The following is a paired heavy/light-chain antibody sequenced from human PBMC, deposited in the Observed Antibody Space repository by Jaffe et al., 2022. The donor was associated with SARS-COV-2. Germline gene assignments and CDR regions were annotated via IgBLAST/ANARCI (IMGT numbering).Heavy chain of an antibody. J-gene: IGHJ3*02. D-gene: IGHD4-4*01. Sequence: QVQLVESGGGVVQPGRSLRLSCAASGFTFSSYAMHWVRQAPGKGLEWVAVISYDGSNKYYADSVKGRFTISRDNSKNTLYLQMNSLRAEDTAVYYCARDKRRGTTVTLVHAFDIWGQGTMVTVSS. CDR2: ISYDGSNK. V-gene: IGHV3-30*04. CDR3: ARDKRRGTTVTLVHAFDI. CDR1: GFTFSSYA.
Light chain of an antibody. CDR1: QSVLYSSNNKNY. Sequence: DIVMTQSPDSLAVSLGERATINCKSSQSVLYSSNNKNYLAWYQQKPGQPPKLLIYWASTRESGVPDRFSGSGSGTDFTLTISSLQAEDVAVYYCQQYYSTPPTFGPGTKVDIK. CDR3: QQYYSTPPT. V-gene: IGKV4-1*01. J-gene: IGKJ3*01. CDR2: WAS.